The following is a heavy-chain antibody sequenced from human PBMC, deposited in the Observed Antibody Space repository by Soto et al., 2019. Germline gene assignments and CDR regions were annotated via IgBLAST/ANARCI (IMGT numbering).Heavy chain of an antibody. CDR2: IYNGGST. V-gene: IGHV4-30-4*01. Sequence: QVQLQESGPILVKPSQTLSLTCTVSTVSISSIYDYWSWIRQSPDKGLEWIGHIYNGGSTYNNPSHTXRXTXSXXTSKNQFSLQLRSVTAADTAVYYCARGPSGDKVDYWGQGTLVTV. J-gene: IGHJ4*02. CDR1: TVSISSIYDY. CDR3: ARGPSGDKVDY. D-gene: IGHD7-27*01.